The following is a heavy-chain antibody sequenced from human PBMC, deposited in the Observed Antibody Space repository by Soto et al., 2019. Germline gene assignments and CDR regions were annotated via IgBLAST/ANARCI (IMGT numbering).Heavy chain of an antibody. J-gene: IGHJ4*02. V-gene: IGHV3-23*01. CDR1: GFIFSSNA. CDR2: ISRTGGST. CDR3: AKDKYDFWSGYYIADF. Sequence: GSLSLSCAASGFIFSSNAMSWVRQAPGKGLEWVSSISRTGGSTYDADSMKGRFTISRDNSKNTLYLQMNSLRAEDTAVYYCAKDKYDFWSGYYIADFWGQGTLVTVSS. D-gene: IGHD3-3*01.